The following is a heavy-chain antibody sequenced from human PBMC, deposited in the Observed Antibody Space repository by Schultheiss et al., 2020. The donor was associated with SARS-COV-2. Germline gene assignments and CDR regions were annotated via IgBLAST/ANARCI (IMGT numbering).Heavy chain of an antibody. V-gene: IGHV3-33*01. Sequence: GESLKISCAASGFTFSSYGMHWVRQAPGKGLEWVAVIWYDGSNKYYADSVKGRFTISRDNSKNTLYLQMNSLRAEDTAVYYCARDGGINPYSSLGYYYYGMDVWGQGTTVTVSS. CDR3: ARDGGINPYSSLGYYYYGMDV. CDR2: IWYDGSNK. J-gene: IGHJ6*02. D-gene: IGHD6-6*01. CDR1: GFTFSSYG.